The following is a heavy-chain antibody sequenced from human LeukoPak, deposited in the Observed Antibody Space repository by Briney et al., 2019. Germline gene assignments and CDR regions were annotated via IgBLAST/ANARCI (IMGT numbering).Heavy chain of an antibody. CDR3: ARQPTDSSGFFDY. CDR2: ISYDGSNK. CDR1: GFTFSSYA. Sequence: GGSLRLSCAASGFTFSSYAMHWVRQAPGKGLEWVAVISYDGSNKYYADSVKGRFTISRDNSKNTLYLQMNSLRAEDTAVYYCARQPTDSSGFFDYWGQGTLVTVSS. V-gene: IGHV3-30-3*01. D-gene: IGHD3-22*01. J-gene: IGHJ4*02.